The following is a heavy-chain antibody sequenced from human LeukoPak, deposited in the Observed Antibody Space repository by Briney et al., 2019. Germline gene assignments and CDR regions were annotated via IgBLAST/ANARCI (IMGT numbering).Heavy chain of an antibody. CDR2: IYTSGST. CDR1: GDSMGTYY. Sequence: SETLSLTCTVSGDSMGTYYWSWIRQPAGKGLEWLGRIYTSGSTDYNPSLKRRITMSIDTSTNQFSLKLSSMTAADTAVYYCARASWLDYWGQGALVTASS. CDR3: ARASWLDY. V-gene: IGHV4-4*07. D-gene: IGHD2-2*01. J-gene: IGHJ4*02.